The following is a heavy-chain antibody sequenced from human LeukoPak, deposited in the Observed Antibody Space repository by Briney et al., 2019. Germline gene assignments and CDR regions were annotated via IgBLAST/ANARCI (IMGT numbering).Heavy chain of an antibody. V-gene: IGHV5-51*01. Sequence: GESLKISCEASGYNFANYWIGWVRQMPGKGLEWMGTVYGGNSDARYSPSFQGQVTFSADKSLNTAYLQWSSLKASDTANYYCARFSNHLDYWGQGALVTVSS. CDR2: VYGGNSDA. CDR1: GYNFANYW. CDR3: ARFSNHLDY. J-gene: IGHJ4*02.